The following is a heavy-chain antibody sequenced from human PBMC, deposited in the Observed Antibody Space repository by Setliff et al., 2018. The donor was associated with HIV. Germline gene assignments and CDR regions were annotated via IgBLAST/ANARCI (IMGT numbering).Heavy chain of an antibody. D-gene: IGHD4-17*01. CDR1: GGPLSGHY. CDR3: ARGDGSDSGIYFDS. CDR2: TSHSGKT. Sequence: SETLSLTCAVYGGPLSGHYWSWIRQPPGQGLEWIGETSHSGKTNYNPSLKSRVTISVDTSKNQFSLKLTSVTAADTAVYYCARGDGSDSGIYFDSWGQGTLVTVSS. J-gene: IGHJ4*02. V-gene: IGHV4-34*01.